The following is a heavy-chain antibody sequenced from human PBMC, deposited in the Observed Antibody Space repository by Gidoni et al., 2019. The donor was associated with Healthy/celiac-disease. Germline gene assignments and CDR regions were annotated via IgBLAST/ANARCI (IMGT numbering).Heavy chain of an antibody. Sequence: QVQLVESGGGVVQPGRSLRLSCAASGFPFSSSGMPWVRQAPGKGLEWVAVIWYDVSNKYYADSVKGRFTISRDNSKNTLYLQMNSLRAEDTAVYYCARGDNWNFRDYYYYYGMDVWGQGTTVTVSS. V-gene: IGHV3-33*01. D-gene: IGHD1-7*01. CDR2: IWYDVSNK. CDR3: ARGDNWNFRDYYYYYGMDV. CDR1: GFPFSSSG. J-gene: IGHJ6*02.